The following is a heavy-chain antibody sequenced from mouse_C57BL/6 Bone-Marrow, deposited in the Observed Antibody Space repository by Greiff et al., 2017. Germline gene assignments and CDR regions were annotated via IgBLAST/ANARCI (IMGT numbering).Heavy chain of an antibody. V-gene: IGHV1-63*01. Sequence: VQLQESGAELVRPGTSVKMSCKASGYTFTNYWIGWAKQRPGHGLEWIGDIYPGGGYTNYNEKFKGKATLTADKSSSTAYMQFSSLPSEDSAIYYCARLAPYYFDYWGQGTTLTVSS. CDR1: GYTFTNYW. CDR3: ARLAPYYFDY. D-gene: IGHD3-1*01. J-gene: IGHJ2*01. CDR2: IYPGGGYT.